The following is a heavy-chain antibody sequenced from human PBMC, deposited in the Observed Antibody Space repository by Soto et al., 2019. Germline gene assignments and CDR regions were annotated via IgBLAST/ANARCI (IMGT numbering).Heavy chain of an antibody. CDR2: IYYRGST. CDR3: ARPMGTTVANNWFDP. J-gene: IGHJ5*02. V-gene: IGHV4-39*01. CDR1: GGSISSSSYY. Sequence: SETLSLTCTVSGGSISSSSYYWGWIRQPPGKGLEWIGSIYYRGSTYYNPSLKSRVTISVDTSKNQFSLKLSSVTAADTAVYYCARPMGTTVANNWFDPWGQGTLVTVSS. D-gene: IGHD1-7*01.